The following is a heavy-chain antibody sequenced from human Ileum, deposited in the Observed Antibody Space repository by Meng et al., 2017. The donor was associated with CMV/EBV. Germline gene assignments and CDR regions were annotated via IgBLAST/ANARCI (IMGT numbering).Heavy chain of an antibody. V-gene: IGHV2-5*01. CDR3: AHTVNYDFWTGLFDY. CDR2: IYWNAEV. D-gene: IGHD3-3*01. Sequence: TFKGLCPTLVKPPQTLTLTCTFSGFSLSTSGVGVCWIRQPPGKALEWLALIYWNAEVRYSPSLKNRLTITQDTSTNQVVLTMTNMDPVDTATYYCAHTVNYDFWTGLFDYWGQGTLVTVSS. CDR1: GFSLSTSGVG. J-gene: IGHJ4*02.